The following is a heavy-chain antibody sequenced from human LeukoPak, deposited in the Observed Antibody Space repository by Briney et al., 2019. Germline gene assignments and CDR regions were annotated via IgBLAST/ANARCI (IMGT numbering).Heavy chain of an antibody. D-gene: IGHD6-6*01. CDR2: IYYSGST. CDR1: GGSISSYY. V-gene: IGHV4-59*01. J-gene: IGHJ6*03. Sequence: SETLSLTCTVSGGSISSYYWSWIRQPPGKGLEWIGYIYYSGSTNYNPSLKSRVTISVDTSKNQFSLKLSSVTAADTAVYYCARLASSIAARPARGSYYYYYYMDVWGKGTTVTVSS. CDR3: ARLASSIAARPARGSYYYYYYMDV.